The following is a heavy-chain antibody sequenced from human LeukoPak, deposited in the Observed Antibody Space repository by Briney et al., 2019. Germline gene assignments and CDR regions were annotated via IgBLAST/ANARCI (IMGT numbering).Heavy chain of an antibody. V-gene: IGHV3-48*03. CDR2: ISSGGTTI. J-gene: IGHJ6*02. D-gene: IGHD2-15*01. Sequence: GGSLRLSCAASGFTFSSYEMNWVRQAPGKGLEWVSYISSGGTTIYYADSVKGRFTISRDNAKNSLDLQMTSLRAEDTAVYYCARDQGFGCSGGKCYYYYGMDVWGQGTTVTVSS. CDR3: ARDQGFGCSGGKCYYYYGMDV. CDR1: GFTFSSYE.